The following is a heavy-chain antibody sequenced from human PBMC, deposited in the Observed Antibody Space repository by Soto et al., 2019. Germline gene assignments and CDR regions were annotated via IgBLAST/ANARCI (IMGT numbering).Heavy chain of an antibody. CDR3: ARGVIKDLYYYSYAMDV. V-gene: IGHV3-21*01. D-gene: IGHD2-21*01. J-gene: IGHJ6*02. CDR1: GFTFSDYH. CDR2: ISTSSRSI. Sequence: KPGGSLRLSCTASGFTFSDYHMNWVRQAPGKGLEWVSSISTSSRSIYYADSMKGRFTISRDNAKNSLNLQMNSLRAEDTAVYYCARGVIKDLYYYSYAMDVWGQGTTVTVSS.